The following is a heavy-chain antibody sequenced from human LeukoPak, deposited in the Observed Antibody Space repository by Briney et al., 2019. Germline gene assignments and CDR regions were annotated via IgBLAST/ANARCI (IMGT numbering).Heavy chain of an antibody. V-gene: IGHV3-7*01. D-gene: IGHD3-3*01. J-gene: IGHJ6*03. Sequence: PGGSLRLSCAASGFIFSSSWMSWVRQAPGKGLEWVANINLDGSEKYYVDSVKGRFTISRDNAKNSLYLQMNSLRAEDTAVYYCARVGNRGAFTLEWLLYHGGYYYYYYMDVWGKGTTVTVSS. CDR1: GFIFSSSW. CDR2: INLDGSEK. CDR3: ARVGNRGAFTLEWLLYHGGYYYYYYMDV.